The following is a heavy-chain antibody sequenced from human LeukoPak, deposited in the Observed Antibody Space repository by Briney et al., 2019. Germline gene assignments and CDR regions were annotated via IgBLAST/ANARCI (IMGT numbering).Heavy chain of an antibody. D-gene: IGHD1-26*01. V-gene: IGHV1-2*02. CDR2: INPNSGGT. Sequence: ASVKVSCKASGYTFTGYCMHWVRQAPGQGLEWMGWINPNSGGTNYAQKFQGRVTMTRDTSISTAYMELSRLRSDDTAVYYCARSGSHNYYYYGMDVWGQGTRSSSP. J-gene: IGHJ6*02. CDR3: ARSGSHNYYYYGMDV. CDR1: GYTFTGYC.